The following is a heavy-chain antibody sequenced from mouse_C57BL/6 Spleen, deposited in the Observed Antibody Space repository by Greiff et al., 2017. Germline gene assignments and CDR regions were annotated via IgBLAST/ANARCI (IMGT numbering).Heavy chain of an antibody. CDR1: GYAFTNYL. J-gene: IGHJ3*01. V-gene: IGHV1-54*01. D-gene: IGHD2-2*01. CDR2: INPGSGGT. CDR3: AREEVYYGYDEGAWFAY. Sequence: VQLVESGAELVRPGTSVKVSCKASGYAFTNYLIEWVKQRPGQGLEWIGVINPGSGGTNYNEKFKGKATLTADTSSSTAYMQLSSLTSEDSAVYFCAREEVYYGYDEGAWFAYWGQGTLVTVSA.